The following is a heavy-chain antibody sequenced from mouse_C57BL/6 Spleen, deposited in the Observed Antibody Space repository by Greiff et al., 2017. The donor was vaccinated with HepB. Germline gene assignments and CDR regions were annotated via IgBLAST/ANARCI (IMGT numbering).Heavy chain of an antibody. CDR1: GFSFNTYA. CDR3: VRLNSNYGYFDV. V-gene: IGHV10-1*01. D-gene: IGHD2-5*01. Sequence: EVQGVESGGGLVQPKGSLKLSCAASGFSFNTYAMNWVRQAPGKGLEWVARIRSKSNNYATYYADSVKDRFTISSDDSESMLYLQMNNLKTEDTAMYYCVRLNSNYGYFDVWGTGTTVTVSS. CDR2: IRSKSNNYAT. J-gene: IGHJ1*03.